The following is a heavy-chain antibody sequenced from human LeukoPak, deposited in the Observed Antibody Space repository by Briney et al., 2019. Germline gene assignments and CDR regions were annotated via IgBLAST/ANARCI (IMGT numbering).Heavy chain of an antibody. J-gene: IGHJ4*02. CDR1: GGSISSYY. V-gene: IGHV4-59*08. Sequence: SETLSLTCTVSGGSISSYYWSWIRQPPGKGLEWIGYVYYTGSTNYNPSLKSPVTISVDTPKNQFSLKLTSVTAADTAVYYCARQGPAPYFDYWSQGTLLTVSS. CDR2: VYYTGST. CDR3: ARQGPAPYFDY.